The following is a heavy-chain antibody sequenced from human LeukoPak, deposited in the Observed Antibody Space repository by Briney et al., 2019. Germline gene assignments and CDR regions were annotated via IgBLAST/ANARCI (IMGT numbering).Heavy chain of an antibody. Sequence: GGSLRLSCAASGFTFSSYAMSWVRQAPGKGLEWVSAISGSGGSTYYADSVRGRFTISRDNAKNSLYLQMNSLRAEDTAVYYCARRSSGWWVFDYWGQGTLVTVSS. CDR2: ISGSGGST. J-gene: IGHJ4*02. CDR3: ARRSSGWWVFDY. CDR1: GFTFSSYA. V-gene: IGHV3-23*01. D-gene: IGHD6-19*01.